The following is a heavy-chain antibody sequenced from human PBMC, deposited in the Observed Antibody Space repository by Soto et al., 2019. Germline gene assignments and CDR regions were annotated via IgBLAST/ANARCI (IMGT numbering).Heavy chain of an antibody. CDR1: GFTFSDYW. Sequence: GGSLRLSCAASGFTFSDYWMSWVRQAPGKGPEWVANIKFDGSVKQYVDSVRGRFTISRDNSKNSLFLQMNSLAAADTAVYYCVKDGGYCSSSSCYAPRNHYLDSWGRGTLVTVSS. J-gene: IGHJ4*02. D-gene: IGHD2-2*01. CDR3: VKDGGYCSSSSCYAPRNHYLDS. CDR2: IKFDGSVK. V-gene: IGHV3-7*03.